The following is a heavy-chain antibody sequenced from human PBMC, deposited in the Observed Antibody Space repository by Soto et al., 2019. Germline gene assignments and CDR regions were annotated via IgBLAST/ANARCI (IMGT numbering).Heavy chain of an antibody. Sequence: QVQLVQSGAEVKKPGSSVKVSCKASGGTFNVYTIIWVRQAPGQGLEWMGRIIPMLAITNYAQRFQGRVTLTTDTSTTTAYMELSSLTSEDTAVYYYALGSWSGETFEIWGQGTLVTVSS. CDR2: IIPMLAIT. CDR3: ALGSWSGETFEI. CDR1: GGTFNVYT. V-gene: IGHV1-69*02. J-gene: IGHJ3*02. D-gene: IGHD6-13*01.